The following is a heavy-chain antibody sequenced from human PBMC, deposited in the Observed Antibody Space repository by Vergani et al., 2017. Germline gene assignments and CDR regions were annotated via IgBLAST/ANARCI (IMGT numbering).Heavy chain of an antibody. CDR2: IDPSDSYT. V-gene: IGHV5-10-1*01. D-gene: IGHD3-9*01. Sequence: EVQLVQSGAEVKKPGESLRISCKGSGYSFTSYWISWVRQMPGKGLEWMGRIDPSDSYTNYSPSFQGHVTISADKSISTAYLQCSSLKASDTAMYYCARHPYYYDILTGYQDYWGQGTLVTVSS. J-gene: IGHJ4*02. CDR3: ARHPYYYDILTGYQDY. CDR1: GYSFTSYW.